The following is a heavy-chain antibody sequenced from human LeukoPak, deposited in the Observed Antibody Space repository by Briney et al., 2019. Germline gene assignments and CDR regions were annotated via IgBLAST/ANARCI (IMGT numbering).Heavy chain of an antibody. CDR2: ISYDGSNK. CDR3: ARDALWFGESYGEYFDY. V-gene: IGHV3-30-3*01. J-gene: IGHJ4*02. Sequence: PGGSLRLSCAASGFTFSSYAMHWVRQAPGKGLEWVAVISYDGSNKYYADSVKGRFTISRDNSKNTLYLQMNSLRAEDTAVYYCARDALWFGESYGEYFDYWGQGTLVTVSS. D-gene: IGHD3-10*01. CDR1: GFTFSSYA.